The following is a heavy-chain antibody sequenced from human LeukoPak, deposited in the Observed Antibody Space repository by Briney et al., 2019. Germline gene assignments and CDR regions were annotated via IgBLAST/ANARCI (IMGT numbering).Heavy chain of an antibody. J-gene: IGHJ4*02. CDR2: INPNSGGT. D-gene: IGHD6-13*01. V-gene: IGHV1-2*06. Sequence: GASVKVSCKASGYTFTGYYMHWVRQAPGHGLEWMGRINPNSGGTNYAQKFTGRVTMTRDTSISTAYMELSRLRSDDTAVYYCARDYKSLSRIAAAGTYDYWGQGTLVTVSS. CDR1: GYTFTGYY. CDR3: ARDYKSLSRIAAAGTYDY.